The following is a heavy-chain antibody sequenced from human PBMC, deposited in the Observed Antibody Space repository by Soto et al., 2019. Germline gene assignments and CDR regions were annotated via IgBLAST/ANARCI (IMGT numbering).Heavy chain of an antibody. CDR1: GGTFSSYA. D-gene: IGHD6-13*01. CDR3: ATSRSSSWNFDY. CDR2: IIPIFGTA. J-gene: IGHJ4*02. Sequence: SVKVSCKASGGTFSSYAISWVRQAPGQGLEWMGGIIPIFGTANYAQKFQGRVTITADESTSTAYMELSSLRSEDTAVYYCATSRSSSWNFDYWGQGTLVTVSS. V-gene: IGHV1-69*13.